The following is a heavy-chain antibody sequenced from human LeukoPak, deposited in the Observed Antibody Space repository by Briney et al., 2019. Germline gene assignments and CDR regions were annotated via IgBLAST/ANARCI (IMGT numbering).Heavy chain of an antibody. CDR2: IYPGDSDT. V-gene: IGHV5-51*01. J-gene: IGHJ4*02. CDR1: GYSFTSYW. CDR3: ARRASHGWLFDY. Sequence: ASVKVSCKGSGYSFTSYWIGWVRQMPGKGLEWMGIIYPGDSDTRYSPSFQGQVTISADKSISTAYLQWSSLRASDTAMYYCARRASHGWLFDYWGQGTLVTVSS. D-gene: IGHD6-19*01.